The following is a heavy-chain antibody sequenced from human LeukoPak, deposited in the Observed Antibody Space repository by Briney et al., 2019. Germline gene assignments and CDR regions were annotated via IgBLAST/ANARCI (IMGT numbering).Heavy chain of an antibody. CDR2: ISYDGSNK. J-gene: IGHJ4*02. CDR1: GFTFSSYA. CDR3: ARDMREQQWLVRIKLPDY. Sequence: PGRSLRLSCAASGFTFSSYAMHWVRQAPGKGLEWVAVISYDGSNKYYADSVKGRFTISRDKSKNTLYLQMNSLRAEDTAVYYCARDMREQQWLVRIKLPDYWGQGTLVTVSS. V-gene: IGHV3-30*04. D-gene: IGHD6-19*01.